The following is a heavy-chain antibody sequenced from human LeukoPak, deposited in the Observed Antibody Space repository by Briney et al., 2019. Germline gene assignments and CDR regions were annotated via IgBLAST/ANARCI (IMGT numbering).Heavy chain of an antibody. J-gene: IGHJ4*02. V-gene: IGHV1-8*01. D-gene: IGHD6-13*01. CDR3: ARGNRIAAAGTFIYYFDY. CDR1: GYTFTIYD. CDR2: MNPNSGNT. Sequence: ASVKVSFKASGYTFTIYDINWVRQATGQGLEWMGWMNPNSGNTGYAQKFQGRVTMTRNTSISTAYMELSSLRSEDTAVYYCARGNRIAAAGTFIYYFDYWGQGTLVTVSS.